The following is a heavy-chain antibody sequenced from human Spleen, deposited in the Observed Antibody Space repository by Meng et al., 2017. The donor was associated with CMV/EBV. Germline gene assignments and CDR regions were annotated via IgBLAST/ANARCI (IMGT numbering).Heavy chain of an antibody. V-gene: IGHV4-31*03. D-gene: IGHD1-26*01. CDR1: GGSINSDGYY. Sequence: SETLSLTCTVSGGSINSDGYYWSWIRQHPGKGLEWIGNIYYTGSTYYNPSLKSRLTISADTSKNQFSLKLRSVTAADTAVYYCAVAKWDLPSIFDYWSQGTLVTVSS. CDR3: AVAKWDLPSIFDY. J-gene: IGHJ4*02. CDR2: IYYTGST.